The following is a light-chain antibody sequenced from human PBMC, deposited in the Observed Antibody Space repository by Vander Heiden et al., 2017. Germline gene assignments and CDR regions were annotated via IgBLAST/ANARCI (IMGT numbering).Light chain of an antibody. Sequence: DIQMAQSPSSRSASVRDRVTIPCRASQSISRYLNWYQQNPGQAPQLLIYAASRLQSGVPSRLSGSGSGTDFTLTISSLQPEDFATYYCQHRDSTPFSFGGGTKVEIK. CDR1: QSISRY. J-gene: IGKJ4*01. V-gene: IGKV1-39*01. CDR3: QHRDSTPFS. CDR2: AAS.